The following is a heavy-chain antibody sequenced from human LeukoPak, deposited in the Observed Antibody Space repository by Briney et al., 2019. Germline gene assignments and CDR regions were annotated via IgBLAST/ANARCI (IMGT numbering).Heavy chain of an antibody. J-gene: IGHJ4*02. V-gene: IGHV1-2*06. Sequence: ASVKVSCKASGYTLTGYYMHWVRQAPGQGLGWMGRINPNSGGTNYAQKFQGRVTMTRDTSISTAYMELSRLRSDDTAVYYCARESGFDYWGQGTLVTVSS. CDR2: INPNSGGT. CDR1: GYTLTGYY. CDR3: ARESGFDY. D-gene: IGHD3-10*01.